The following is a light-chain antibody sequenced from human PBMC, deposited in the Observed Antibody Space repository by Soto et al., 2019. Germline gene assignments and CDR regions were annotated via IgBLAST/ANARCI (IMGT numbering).Light chain of an antibody. CDR1: SSDVGGYNY. V-gene: IGLV2-8*01. CDR2: EVS. CDR3: ASYAGSNSYV. J-gene: IGLJ1*01. Sequence: QSALTQPPSASGSLGQSVTISCTGTSSDVGGYNYVSWYQQHPGKAPKLMIYEVSKRPSGVPDRFSGSKSGNTASLTVSGLRAEDEADYYCASYAGSNSYVFGTGTKVTVL.